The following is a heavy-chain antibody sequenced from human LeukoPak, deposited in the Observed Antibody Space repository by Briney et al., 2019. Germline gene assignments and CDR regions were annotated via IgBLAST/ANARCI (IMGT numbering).Heavy chain of an antibody. D-gene: IGHD6-19*01. CDR1: GFTFDDSV. Sequence: GGSLRLSCAASGFTFDDSVMHWVRQAPGKALEWVSLINWDGASTYYADSVKGRFSISRDNSKDSLYLQMNSLRPEDTAWYYCAKARGGSGWYAEYWGQGTLVTVSS. CDR3: AKARGGSGWYAEY. J-gene: IGHJ4*02. V-gene: IGHV3-43D*03. CDR2: INWDGAST.